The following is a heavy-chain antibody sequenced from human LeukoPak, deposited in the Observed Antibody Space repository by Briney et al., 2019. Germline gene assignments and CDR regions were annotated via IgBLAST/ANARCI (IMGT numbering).Heavy chain of an antibody. V-gene: IGHV4-39*07. J-gene: IGHJ4*02. D-gene: IGHD3-10*01. Sequence: PSETLSLTCTVSGGSISSSSYYWGWIRQPPGKGLEWIGSIYYSGSTYYNPSLKSRVTISVDTSKNQFSLKLSSVTAADTAVYYCARNFQGGAYYFFDYWGQGTLVTVSS. CDR2: IYYSGST. CDR3: ARNFQGGAYYFFDY. CDR1: GGSISSSSYY.